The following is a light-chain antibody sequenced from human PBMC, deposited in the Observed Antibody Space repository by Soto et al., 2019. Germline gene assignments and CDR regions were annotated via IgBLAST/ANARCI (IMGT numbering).Light chain of an antibody. J-gene: IGLJ1*01. CDR2: DVS. CDR3: SSYTPSDFV. Sequence: QSALTQPASVSGSPGQSITISCTGTSIDVGGYNYVSWFQQHPGKAPKLMIYDVSARPSGVSNRFSGSKSGNTASLTISGLQAEDEADYYCSSYTPSDFVFGPGTKVTVL. CDR1: SIDVGGYNY. V-gene: IGLV2-14*01.